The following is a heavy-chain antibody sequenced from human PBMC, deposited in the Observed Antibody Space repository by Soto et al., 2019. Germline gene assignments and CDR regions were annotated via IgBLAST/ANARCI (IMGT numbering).Heavy chain of an antibody. V-gene: IGHV3-23*01. Sequence: EVQLLESGGGLVQPGGSLRLSCAASGFTVTTYAMSWVRQAPGKGLEWVSAISGSGVEKDYADSAKGRFTISRDTSKNTLYLEMNSLRADDTAMYHCANSDCEDAKCYVLDYWGLGTLVTVSS. J-gene: IGHJ4*02. CDR2: ISGSGVEK. CDR3: ANSDCEDAKCYVLDY. D-gene: IGHD2-21*01. CDR1: GFTVTTYA.